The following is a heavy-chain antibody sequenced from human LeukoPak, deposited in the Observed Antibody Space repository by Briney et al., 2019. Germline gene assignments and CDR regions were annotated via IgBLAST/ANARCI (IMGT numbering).Heavy chain of an antibody. CDR2: IYYSGST. Sequence: SETLSLTCTVSGGSISSYYWNWIRQPPGKGLEWIGYIYYSGSTNYNPSLKSRVTMSVDTSKNQFSLKLSSVTAADTAVYYCARAGSSSWYSDNWFDPWGQGTLVTVSS. CDR3: ARAGSSSWYSDNWFDP. CDR1: GGSISSYY. J-gene: IGHJ5*02. D-gene: IGHD6-13*01. V-gene: IGHV4-59*12.